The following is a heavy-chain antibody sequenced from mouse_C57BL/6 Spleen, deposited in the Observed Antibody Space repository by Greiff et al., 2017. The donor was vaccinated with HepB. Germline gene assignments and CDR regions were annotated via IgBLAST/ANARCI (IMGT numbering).Heavy chain of an antibody. Sequence: VQLQQSGAELARPGASVKLSCKASGYTFTSYGISWVKQRTGQGLEWIGEIYPRSGNTYYNEKFKGKATLTADKSSSPAYMELRSLTSEDSAVYFCARPSYYYGSSYDDYWGQGTTLTVSS. J-gene: IGHJ2*01. CDR1: GYTFTSYG. CDR3: ARPSYYYGSSYDDY. D-gene: IGHD1-1*01. V-gene: IGHV1-81*01. CDR2: IYPRSGNT.